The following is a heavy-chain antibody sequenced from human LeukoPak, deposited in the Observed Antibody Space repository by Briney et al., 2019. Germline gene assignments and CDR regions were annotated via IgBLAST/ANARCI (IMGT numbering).Heavy chain of an antibody. J-gene: IGHJ3*02. CDR1: GFTFSDHY. CDR3: ARSAFDI. CDR2: IGSSGSAM. V-gene: IGHV3-11*01. Sequence: GGSLRLSCAASGFTFSDHYMSWLRQAPGKGLEWVSYIGSSGSAMYYVDSVKGRFTISRDNAKNSLYLQMNSLRAEDTAVYYCARSAFDIWGQGTMVTVSS.